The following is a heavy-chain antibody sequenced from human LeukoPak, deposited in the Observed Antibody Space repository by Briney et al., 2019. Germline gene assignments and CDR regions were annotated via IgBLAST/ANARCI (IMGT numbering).Heavy chain of an antibody. J-gene: IGHJ4*02. CDR3: ARAGATVTRHFDY. D-gene: IGHD4-17*01. CDR1: GYNFIIFG. CDR2: ISAKNGDT. Sequence: GASVKVSCKTSGYNFIIFGMSWVRQAPGQGLEWMGWISAKNGDTNSVEKLQGRVTMTTDTSTSTAYMELRSLTSDDTAVYYCARAGATVTRHFDYWGQGTLVIVSS. V-gene: IGHV1-18*04.